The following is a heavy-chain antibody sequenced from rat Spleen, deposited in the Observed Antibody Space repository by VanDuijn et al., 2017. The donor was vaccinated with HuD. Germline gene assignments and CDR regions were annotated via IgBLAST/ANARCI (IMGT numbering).Heavy chain of an antibody. CDR1: GFTFTNYW. V-gene: IGHV5-31*01. Sequence: EVQLVESGGGLVQPGRSLKLSCVASGFTFTNYWMTWIRQAPGKGLEWVASITNTGDDTYYPDSMKGRFTISRDNAKSTLYLQMNSLRSEDTATYYCTAGGGYWDYWGQGVMVTVSS. CDR2: ITNTGDDT. J-gene: IGHJ2*01. D-gene: IGHD1-11*01. CDR3: TAGGGYWDY.